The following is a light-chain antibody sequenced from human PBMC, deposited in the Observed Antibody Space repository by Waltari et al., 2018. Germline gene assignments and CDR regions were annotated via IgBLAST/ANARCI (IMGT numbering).Light chain of an antibody. CDR3: TSYTSSITWV. CDR1: SSDIATYNY. J-gene: IGLJ3*02. V-gene: IGLV2-14*01. Sequence: QSALTQPVSVSGSPGQSITISCTGTSSDIATYNYVSWYQQHPGKAPRLMIFAVTNRPSGVSNRFSGSKSGNTASLTISGLQPEDEGDYYCTSYTSSITWVFGGGTKLTVL. CDR2: AVT.